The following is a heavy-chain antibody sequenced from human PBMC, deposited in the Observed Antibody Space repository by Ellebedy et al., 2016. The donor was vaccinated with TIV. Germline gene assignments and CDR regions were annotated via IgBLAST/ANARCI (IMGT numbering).Heavy chain of an antibody. J-gene: IGHJ5*02. V-gene: IGHV4-59*08. CDR3: ARHDPRYYESSGFYYGGWFDP. CDR1: GGSISSYF. Sequence: SETLSLTCTVSGGSISSYFWSWIRQPPGKGLEWIGYIDYSGHTNYNPSLQSRVTVSVDTSKNQFSLKLTSVTAADTAVYFCARHDPRYYESSGFYYGGWFDPWGQGSLVTVSS. D-gene: IGHD3-22*01. CDR2: IDYSGHT.